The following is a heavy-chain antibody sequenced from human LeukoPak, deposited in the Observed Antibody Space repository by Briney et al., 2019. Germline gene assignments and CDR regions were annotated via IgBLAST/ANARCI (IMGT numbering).Heavy chain of an antibody. D-gene: IGHD6-13*01. CDR3: AKVVIAAAGRFDY. J-gene: IGHJ4*02. Sequence: GGSLRLSCAASGFTFSSYAMHWVRQAPGKGLEWVAVISYDGSNKYYADSVKGRFTISRDNSKNTLYLQMNSLRAEDTAVYYCAKVVIAAAGRFDYWGQGTLVTVSS. CDR2: ISYDGSNK. V-gene: IGHV3-30*04. CDR1: GFTFSSYA.